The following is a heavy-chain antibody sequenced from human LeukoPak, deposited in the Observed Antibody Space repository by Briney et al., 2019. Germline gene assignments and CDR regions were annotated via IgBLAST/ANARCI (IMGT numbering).Heavy chain of an antibody. CDR3: AREVIGSSWHTGAVDI. J-gene: IGHJ3*02. CDR1: GYTFSNYG. Sequence: ASVKVSCKTSGYTFSNYGISWVRQAPGQGLEWMGWISPYNGNTVYAQKLQGRVTVTTDTSTTTAYMELRSLRSDDTAVYYCAREVIGSSWHTGAVDIWGQGTMVTVSP. V-gene: IGHV1-18*01. D-gene: IGHD6-13*01. CDR2: ISPYNGNT.